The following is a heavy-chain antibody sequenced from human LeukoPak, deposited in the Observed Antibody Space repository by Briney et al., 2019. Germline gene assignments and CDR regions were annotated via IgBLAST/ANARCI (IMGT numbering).Heavy chain of an antibody. V-gene: IGHV3-23*01. D-gene: IGHD5-12*01. Sequence: GGSLRLSCAASGFTFSSYAMSWVRQAPGKGLEWVSAISGSGGSTYYADSVEGRFTISRDNSKNTLYLQMNSLRAEDTAVYYCATGYSGYHSNYYYMDVWGKGTTVTVSS. CDR1: GFTFSSYA. CDR3: ATGYSGYHSNYYYMDV. CDR2: ISGSGGST. J-gene: IGHJ6*03.